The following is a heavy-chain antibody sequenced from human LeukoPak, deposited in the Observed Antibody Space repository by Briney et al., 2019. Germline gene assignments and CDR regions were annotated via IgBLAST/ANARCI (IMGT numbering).Heavy chain of an antibody. J-gene: IGHJ4*02. CDR2: IHHGVSP. V-gene: IGHV4-59*01. D-gene: IGHD1-26*01. CDR3: ARDIVRGGATHYFDY. Sequence: SETLSLTCTVSGGSINTYYWSWIRQPPGKGLEWIGYIHHGVSPIYNPSLKSRVSMSVDTSKTQFSLKVNSVTAADTAVYYCARDIVRGGATHYFDYGGQGTLATVSS. CDR1: GGSINTYY.